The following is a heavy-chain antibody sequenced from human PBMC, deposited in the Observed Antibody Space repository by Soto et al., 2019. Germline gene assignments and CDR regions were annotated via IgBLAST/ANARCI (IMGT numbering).Heavy chain of an antibody. J-gene: IGHJ4*02. Sequence: SETLSLTCTVSGGSISSYYWSWIRQPPGKGLEWIGYIYYSGSTNYNPSLKSRVTISVDTSKNQFSLKLSSVTAADTAVYYCARDYTGMGELGYWGQGTLGTXSS. V-gene: IGHV4-59*01. CDR1: GGSISSYY. CDR3: ARDYTGMGELGY. CDR2: IYYSGST. D-gene: IGHD5-18*01.